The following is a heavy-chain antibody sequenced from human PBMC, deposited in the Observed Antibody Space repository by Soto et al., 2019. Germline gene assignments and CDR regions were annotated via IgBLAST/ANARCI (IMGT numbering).Heavy chain of an antibody. V-gene: IGHV3-23*01. CDR3: AKRSSSSTFDY. CDR2: ISGSDDST. CDR1: GFTFSSYA. Sequence: EVQLLESGGGLVQPGASLRLSCAASGFTFSSYAMSWVRQAPGKGLEWVSVISGSDDSTYYADSVKGRFTISRDNAKNTVYLQMTSLRAEDTAVYYCAKRSSSSTFDYWGQGTLVTVSS. J-gene: IGHJ4*02. D-gene: IGHD6-6*01.